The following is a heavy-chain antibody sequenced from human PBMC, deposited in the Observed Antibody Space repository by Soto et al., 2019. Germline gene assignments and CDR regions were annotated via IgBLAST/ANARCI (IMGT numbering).Heavy chain of an antibody. V-gene: IGHV4-31*03. CDR2: IYYSGST. Sequence: SETLSLTCTVSGGSISSGGYYWSWIRQHPGKGLEWIGYIYYSGSTYYNPSLKSRVTISVDTSKNQFSLKLSSVTAADTAVYYCARATYGRAAGEYYYYYYMYFCSKGTTVTGSS. CDR1: GGSISSGGYY. CDR3: ARATYGRAAGEYYYYYYMYF. D-gene: IGHD6-13*01. J-gene: IGHJ6*03.